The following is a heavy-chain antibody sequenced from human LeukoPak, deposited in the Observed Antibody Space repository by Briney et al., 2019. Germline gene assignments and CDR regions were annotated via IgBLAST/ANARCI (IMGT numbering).Heavy chain of an antibody. CDR3: ARVRFHSGSTSLPPPYYFDY. V-gene: IGHV1-69*13. Sequence: GASVKVSCKASGGTFSSYAISWVRQAPGQGLEWMGGIIPIFGTANYAQKFQGRVTITADESTSTAYMELSSLRSEDTAVYYCARVRFHSGSTSLPPPYYFDYWGQGTLVTVSS. CDR2: IIPIFGTA. D-gene: IGHD2-2*01. J-gene: IGHJ4*02. CDR1: GGTFSSYA.